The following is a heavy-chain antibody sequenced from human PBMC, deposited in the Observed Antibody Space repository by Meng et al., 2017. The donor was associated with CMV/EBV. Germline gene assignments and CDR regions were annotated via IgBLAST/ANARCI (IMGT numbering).Heavy chain of an antibody. CDR1: GFTVSSNY. Sequence: QLVESGRGVAQPVGFMILSLSASGFTVSSNYMSWVRQAPGKGLEWVSVIYSGGSTYYADYVKGRFTISRDNSKNTLYLQMNSLRAEDTAVYYCAKAGTAMVFWGQGTLVTVSS. CDR3: AKAGTAMVF. V-gene: IGHV3-66*01. D-gene: IGHD5-18*01. CDR2: IYSGGST. J-gene: IGHJ4*02.